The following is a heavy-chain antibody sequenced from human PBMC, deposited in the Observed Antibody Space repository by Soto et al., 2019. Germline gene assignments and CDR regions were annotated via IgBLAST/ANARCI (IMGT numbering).Heavy chain of an antibody. Sequence: GGSLRLSCTASGFTFGDYAMSWFRQAPGKGLEWVGFIRSKAYGGTTEYAASVKGRFTISRDDSKSIAYLQMNSLKTEDTAVYYCTRDLYTGYGSGSKIHYYYGMDVWGQGTTVTVSS. J-gene: IGHJ6*02. D-gene: IGHD3-10*01. CDR3: TRDLYTGYGSGSKIHYYYGMDV. CDR1: GFTFGDYA. CDR2: IRSKAYGGTT. V-gene: IGHV3-49*03.